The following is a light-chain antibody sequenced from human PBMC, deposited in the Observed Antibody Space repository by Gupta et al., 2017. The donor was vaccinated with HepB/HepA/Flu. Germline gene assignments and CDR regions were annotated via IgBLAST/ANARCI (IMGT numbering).Light chain of an antibody. CDR1: SSDIGAWAY. J-gene: IGLJ3*02. CDR3: SSYTSSGTVV. V-gene: IGLV2-14*01. Sequence: QPALTQPASVSGSPGQSITISCTGSSSDIGAWAYVSWYQQHPGKAPKMLISDVTNRPSGVSSRFSGSKSANTASLTISGLQAEDEADYYCSSYTSSGTVVFGGGTKLTVL. CDR2: DVT.